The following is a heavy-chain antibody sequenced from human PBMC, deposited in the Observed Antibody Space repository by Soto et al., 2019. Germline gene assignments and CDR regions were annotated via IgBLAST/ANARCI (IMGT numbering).Heavy chain of an antibody. CDR1: GFTFSGSS. CDR3: ARQGYSDDYYFYGMDV. CDR2: IRSRVNNYAT. V-gene: IGHV3-73*01. D-gene: IGHD4-4*01. Sequence: GGSLRLSCAASGFTFSGSSMHWVRQASGKGLEWVGRIRSRVNNYATGYAASVKGRFTISRDDSKNTAYLQMDSLKTEDTAIYYCARQGYSDDYYFYGMDVWGQGTTVTVSS. J-gene: IGHJ6*02.